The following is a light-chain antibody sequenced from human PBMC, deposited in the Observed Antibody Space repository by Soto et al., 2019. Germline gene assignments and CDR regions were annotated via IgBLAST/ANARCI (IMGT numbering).Light chain of an antibody. J-gene: IGKJ4*01. V-gene: IGKV3-20*01. CDR3: QQYRSPPPT. CDR1: QSISSGY. Sequence: EVVLTQSQGTLSLSPGESATLSCLASQSISSGYLAWYQQKPGQAPRLLIYGATSRATGIPGRFSGSGSGTDFTLTVSGLEPEDFAVYYCQQYRSPPPTFGGGTKVDIK. CDR2: GAT.